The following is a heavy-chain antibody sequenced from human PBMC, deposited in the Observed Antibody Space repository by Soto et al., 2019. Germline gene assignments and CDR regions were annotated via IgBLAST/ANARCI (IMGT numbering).Heavy chain of an antibody. CDR3: ARARYFDYYDSSGYPDY. CDR1: GFTFSDYY. CDR2: ISSSGSTI. D-gene: IGHD3-22*01. V-gene: IGHV3-11*01. Sequence: GALRLSCAASGFTFSDYYMSWIRQAPGKGLEWVSYISSSGSTIYYADSVKGRFTISRDNAKNSLYLQMNSLRAEDTAVYYCARARYFDYYDSSGYPDYWGQGTQVTVSS. J-gene: IGHJ4*02.